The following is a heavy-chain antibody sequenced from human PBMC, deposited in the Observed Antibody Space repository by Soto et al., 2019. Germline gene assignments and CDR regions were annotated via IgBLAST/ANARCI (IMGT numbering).Heavy chain of an antibody. CDR2: INPSGGST. V-gene: IGHV1-46*01. Sequence: QVQLVQSGAEVKKPGASVKVSCKASGYTFTSYYMHWVRQAPGQGLEWMGIINPSGGSTSYAQKFQGRVTMTRDTSTSTVYMELSSLRSEDTAVYYCARGERFSSSWYYFAPEGKQNFDYWGQGTLVTVSS. CDR1: GYTFTSYY. CDR3: ARGERFSSSWYYFAPEGKQNFDY. D-gene: IGHD6-13*01. J-gene: IGHJ4*02.